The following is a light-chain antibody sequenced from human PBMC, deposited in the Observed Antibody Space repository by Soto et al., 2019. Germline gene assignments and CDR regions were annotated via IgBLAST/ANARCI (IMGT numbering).Light chain of an antibody. CDR3: QQRSNWPWT. Sequence: EIVLTQSPATLSLSPGERATLSCRASQSVSNFLAWYQQKPGQAPRLLISDASNRATGIPGRFSGSGSRTDFSITISSLEPEDSAVYYCQQRSNWPWTFGQGTKVEIK. J-gene: IGKJ1*01. CDR1: QSVSNF. V-gene: IGKV3-11*01. CDR2: DAS.